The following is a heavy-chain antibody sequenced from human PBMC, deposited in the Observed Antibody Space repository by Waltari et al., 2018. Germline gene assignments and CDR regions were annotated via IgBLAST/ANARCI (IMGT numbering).Heavy chain of an antibody. D-gene: IGHD4-17*01. V-gene: IGHV3-30*02. CDR1: GLILSSPG. CDR3: AKDGDYSLTEYDAFDV. J-gene: IGHJ3*01. Sequence: VQLLESGGGVVQPGGSLRLPCAAAGLILSSPGMHWVRQIPGKGLEWVGFISFDGKKIFDADSVRGRFSISRDNSDNMVFLQMNSLRPEDSGVYYCAKDGDYSLTEYDAFDVWGQGTVVTVSP. CDR2: ISFDGKKI.